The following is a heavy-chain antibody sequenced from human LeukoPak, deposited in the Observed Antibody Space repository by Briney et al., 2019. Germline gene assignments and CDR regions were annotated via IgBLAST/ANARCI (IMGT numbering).Heavy chain of an antibody. J-gene: IGHJ4*02. CDR1: GGSISSYY. D-gene: IGHD1-1*01. Sequence: SETLSLTCTVSGGSISSYYWSWTRQPAGKGLEWIGRIYSSGSTNYNPSLKSRVTMSVDTSKNQFSLKLSSVTAADTALYYCARGGSAGWNGYFDYWGQGTLVTVSS. CDR3: ARGGSAGWNGYFDY. CDR2: IYSSGST. V-gene: IGHV4-4*07.